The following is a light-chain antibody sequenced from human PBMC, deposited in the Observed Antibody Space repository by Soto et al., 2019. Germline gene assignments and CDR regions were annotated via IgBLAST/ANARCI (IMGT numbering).Light chain of an antibody. J-gene: IGKJ2*01. CDR1: QIVSTTY. CDR2: GSS. CDR3: QQYGTSPMYT. V-gene: IGKV3-20*01. Sequence: EIVLTQSPGTLSLSPGERVTLSCRASQIVSTTYLAWYQQKPGQAPRLLIYGSSSRAPGIPDRFSGSGSGTDFTLTISRLEPEDFAVYYCQQYGTSPMYTFGQGTKLEI.